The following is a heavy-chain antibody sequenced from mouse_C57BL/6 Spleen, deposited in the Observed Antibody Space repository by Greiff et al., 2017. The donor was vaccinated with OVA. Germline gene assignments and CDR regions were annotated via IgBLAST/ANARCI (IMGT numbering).Heavy chain of an antibody. CDR3: ARRAYYSNYEYFDG. CDR1: GYTFTSYW. J-gene: IGHJ1*03. D-gene: IGHD2-5*01. Sequence: VQLQQPGAELVRPGSSVKLSCKASGYTFTSYWMHWVKQRPIQGLEWIGNIDPSDSETHYNQKFKDKATLTVDKSSSTAYMQHSSLTSEDSAVYYCARRAYYSNYEYFDGWGTGTTVTVSS. CDR2: IDPSDSET. V-gene: IGHV1-52*01.